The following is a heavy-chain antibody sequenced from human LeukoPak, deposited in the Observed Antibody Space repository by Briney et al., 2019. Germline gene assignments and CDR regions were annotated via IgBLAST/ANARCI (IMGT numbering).Heavy chain of an antibody. J-gene: IGHJ5*02. D-gene: IGHD3-3*01. CDR1: GYSFTSYW. Sequence: GESLKISCKGSGYSFTSYWIGWVRQMPGKGLEWMAIIYPGDSDTRYRPSFQGQVTISADKSISTAYLQWSSLKASDTAMYYCARGPPYTIFGVVTSWFDPWGQGTLVTVSS. CDR2: IYPGDSDT. V-gene: IGHV5-51*01. CDR3: ARGPPYTIFGVVTSWFDP.